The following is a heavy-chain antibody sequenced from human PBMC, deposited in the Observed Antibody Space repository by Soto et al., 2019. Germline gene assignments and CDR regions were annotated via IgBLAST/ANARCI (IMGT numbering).Heavy chain of an antibody. Sequence: AASVKVSCKASGYTFTGYYMHWVRQAPGQGLEWMGWINPNSGGTNYAQKFQGWVTMTRDTSISTAYMELSRLRSDDTAVYYCARASIRLGELSLPFNFDLWGRGTLVTVSS. J-gene: IGHJ2*01. CDR1: GYTFTGYY. D-gene: IGHD3-16*02. CDR2: INPNSGGT. V-gene: IGHV1-2*04. CDR3: ARASIRLGELSLPFNFDL.